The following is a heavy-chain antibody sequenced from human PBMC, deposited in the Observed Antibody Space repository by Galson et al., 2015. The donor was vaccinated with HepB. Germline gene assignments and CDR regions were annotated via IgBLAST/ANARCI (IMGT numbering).Heavy chain of an antibody. CDR2: INHSGST. CDR3: ARVTQQGSGYDRLYYFDY. CDR1: GGTFSGYY. V-gene: IGHV4-34*01. D-gene: IGHD5-12*01. J-gene: IGHJ4*02. Sequence: ETLSLTCAVYGGTFSGYYWSWIRQPPGKGLEWIGEINHSGSTNYNPSLKSRVTISVDTSKNQFSLKLSSVTAADTAVYYCARVTQQGSGYDRLYYFDYWGQGTLVTVSS.